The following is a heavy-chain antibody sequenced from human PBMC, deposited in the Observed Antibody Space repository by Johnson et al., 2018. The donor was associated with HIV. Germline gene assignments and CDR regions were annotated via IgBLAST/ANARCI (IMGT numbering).Heavy chain of an antibody. J-gene: IGHJ3*01. V-gene: IGHV3-30*02. CDR1: GFTFSSYG. Sequence: QVQLVESGGGVVQPGGSLRLSCAASGFTFSSYGMHWVRQAPGKGREWVAFIRYAGTNKYYADAMKGRLTSSRDNSKNALYLQMSSLRPEDTAVYYCAKIGQWRERLDAFDVWGQGTMVTVSS. CDR2: IRYAGTNK. D-gene: IGHD6-19*01. CDR3: AKIGQWRERLDAFDV.